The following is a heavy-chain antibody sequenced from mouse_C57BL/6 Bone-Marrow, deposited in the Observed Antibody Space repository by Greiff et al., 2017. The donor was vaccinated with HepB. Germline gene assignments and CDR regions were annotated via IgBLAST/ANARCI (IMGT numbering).Heavy chain of an antibody. D-gene: IGHD1-1*01. CDR3: ARVSYGSGFAY. V-gene: IGHV1-81*01. CDR1: GYTFTSYG. CDR2: IYPRSGNT. Sequence: QVQLQQSGAELARPGASVKLSCKASGYTFTSYGISWVKQRTGQGLEWIGEIYPRSGNTYYNEKFKGKATLTADKSSSTAYMELRSLTSEDSAVYFCARVSYGSGFAYWGQGTLVTVSA. J-gene: IGHJ3*01.